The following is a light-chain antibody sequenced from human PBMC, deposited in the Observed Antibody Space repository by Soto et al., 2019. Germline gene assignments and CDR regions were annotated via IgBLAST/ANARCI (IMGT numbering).Light chain of an antibody. V-gene: IGKV1-8*01. CDR1: QGISSY. CDR2: ASS. CDR3: QQYYSYPPS. J-gene: IGKJ1*01. Sequence: AIRMTQSPSSFSASTGDRVTITCRASQGISSYLAWYQQKPGKAPKLLIYASSTLQSGVPSRFSGSGSGTDFTLTTISLQSEDFATYSCQQYYSYPPSFGQGPKVEIK.